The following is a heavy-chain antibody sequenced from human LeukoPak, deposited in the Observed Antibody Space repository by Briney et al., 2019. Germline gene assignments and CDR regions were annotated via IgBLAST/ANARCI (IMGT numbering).Heavy chain of an antibody. J-gene: IGHJ3*02. D-gene: IGHD1-26*01. Sequence: SETLSLTCTVSGGSISSYYWGWIRQPPGKGLESIGYIHYSGSTNYNPSLKSRVTISLDTSKSQFSLKLTSVTAADTAVYYCARAGRWEGRPHAFDIWGQGTMVTVSS. CDR2: IHYSGST. CDR3: ARAGRWEGRPHAFDI. CDR1: GGSISSYY. V-gene: IGHV4-59*13.